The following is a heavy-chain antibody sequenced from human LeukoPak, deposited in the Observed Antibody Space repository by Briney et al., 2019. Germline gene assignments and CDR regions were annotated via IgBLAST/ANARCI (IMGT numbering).Heavy chain of an antibody. Sequence: GESLKISCKGSGYSLTSYWISWVRQMPGKGLEWMGRIDPSDSYTNYSPSFQGHVTISADKSISTAYLQWSSLKASDTAMYYWASRFAGSAYDKDVWGKGTTVTVSS. CDR2: IDPSDSYT. J-gene: IGHJ6*03. CDR3: ASRFAGSAYDKDV. V-gene: IGHV5-10-1*01. D-gene: IGHD6-13*01. CDR1: GYSLTSYW.